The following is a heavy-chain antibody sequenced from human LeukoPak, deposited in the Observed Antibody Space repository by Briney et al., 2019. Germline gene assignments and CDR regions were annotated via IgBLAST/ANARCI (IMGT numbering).Heavy chain of an antibody. Sequence: ASVKVSCKASGYTLVGYYLNWVRQAPGQGLEWMGRMNPKSGNTGYAQKFQGRVTFTRTTSISTAYMELRSLTSDDTAVYYCTRGLYYYDSSDSDGFDSWGQGTMVTVYS. D-gene: IGHD3-22*01. V-gene: IGHV1-8*01. J-gene: IGHJ3*02. CDR2: MNPKSGNT. CDR3: TRGLYYYDSSDSDGFDS. CDR1: GYTLVGYY.